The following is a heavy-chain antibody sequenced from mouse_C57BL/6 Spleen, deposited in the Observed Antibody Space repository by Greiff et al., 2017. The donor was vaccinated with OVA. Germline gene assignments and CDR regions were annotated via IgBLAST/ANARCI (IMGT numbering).Heavy chain of an antibody. V-gene: IGHV1-59*01. D-gene: IGHD3-2*02. CDR3: ARPTAQAYVGY. J-gene: IGHJ2*01. CDR1: GYTFTSYW. CDR2: IDPSDSYT. Sequence: QVQLQQPGAELVRPGTSVKLSCKASGYTFTSYWMHWVKQRPGQGLEWIGVIDPSDSYTNYNQKFKGKATLTVDTSSSTAYMQLSSLTSEDSAVYYCARPTAQAYVGYWGQGTTLTVSS.